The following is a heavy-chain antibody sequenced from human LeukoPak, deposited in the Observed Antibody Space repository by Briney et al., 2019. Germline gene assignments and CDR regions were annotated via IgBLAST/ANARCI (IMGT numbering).Heavy chain of an antibody. J-gene: IGHJ2*01. D-gene: IGHD1-26*01. CDR2: INSAGNA. V-gene: IGHV3-53*01. CDR1: GFTVSSNY. CDR3: ARSQGGTMSLRHFDL. Sequence: PGGSLRLSCAVSGFTVSSNYMNWVRQAPGKGLEWVSVINSAGNAYYADSVKGRFTISRDNSKDMLYLQMNSLRAEDTAVYYCARSQGGTMSLRHFDLWGRGTLVTVSS.